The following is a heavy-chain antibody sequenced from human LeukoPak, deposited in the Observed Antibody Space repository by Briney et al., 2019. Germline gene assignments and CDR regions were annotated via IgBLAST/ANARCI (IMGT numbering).Heavy chain of an antibody. CDR3: AKDLIRDYGDYLLYFDY. CDR2: IGGSGGST. Sequence: GGSLRLSCAASGFTFSSYAMSWVRQAPGKGLEWVSAIGGSGGSTYYADSVKGRFTISRDNSKNTLYLQMNSLRAEDTAVYYCAKDLIRDYGDYLLYFDYWGQGTLVTVSS. CDR1: GFTFSSYA. J-gene: IGHJ4*02. V-gene: IGHV3-23*01. D-gene: IGHD4-17*01.